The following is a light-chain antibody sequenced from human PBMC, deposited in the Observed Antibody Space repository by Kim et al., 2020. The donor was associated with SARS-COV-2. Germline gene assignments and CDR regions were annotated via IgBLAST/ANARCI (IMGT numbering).Light chain of an antibody. CDR2: KAS. Sequence: DIQMTQSPSTLSAFVGDRVTITCRASQSINSWLAWYQQKPGKAPNLLIYKASSLQSGVPSRFSGSGSGTEFTLTISSLQPDDFATYYCQQYNSYSTFGQGTKVDIK. CDR1: QSINSW. CDR3: QQYNSYST. J-gene: IGKJ1*01. V-gene: IGKV1-5*03.